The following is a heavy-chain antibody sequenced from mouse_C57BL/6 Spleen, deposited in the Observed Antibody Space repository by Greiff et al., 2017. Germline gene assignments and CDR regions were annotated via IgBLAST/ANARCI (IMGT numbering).Heavy chain of an antibody. Sequence: EVQLVESGGGLVQPKGSLKLSCAASGFTFNTYAMHWVRQAPGKGLEWVARIRSKSSNYATYYADSVKDRFTISRDDSQSMLYLQMNNLKTEDTAMYYCVRESPKNYYGSSYGYFDVWGTGTTVTVSS. CDR3: VRESPKNYYGSSYGYFDV. V-gene: IGHV10-3*01. J-gene: IGHJ1*03. CDR2: IRSKSSNYAT. CDR1: GFTFNTYA. D-gene: IGHD1-1*01.